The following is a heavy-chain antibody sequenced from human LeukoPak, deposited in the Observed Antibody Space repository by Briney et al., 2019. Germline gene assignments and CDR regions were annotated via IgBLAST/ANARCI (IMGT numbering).Heavy chain of an antibody. V-gene: IGHV1-2*04. J-gene: IGHJ4*02. CDR3: ARGAQVSLPAASLDY. CDR1: GYTFTGYY. D-gene: IGHD2-2*01. Sequence: GASVKVSCKASGYTFTGYYMHWVRQAPGQGLEWMGWINPNSGGTNYAQKFQGWVTMTRDTSISTAYMELSRLRSDDTAAYYCARGAQVSLPAASLDYWGQGTLVTVSS. CDR2: INPNSGGT.